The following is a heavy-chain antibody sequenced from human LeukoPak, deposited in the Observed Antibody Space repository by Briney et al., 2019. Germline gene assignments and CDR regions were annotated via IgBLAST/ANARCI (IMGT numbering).Heavy chain of an antibody. V-gene: IGHV3-7*01. CDR2: IKQDGSEK. J-gene: IGHJ4*02. CDR1: GFTFSSYS. D-gene: IGHD6-19*01. Sequence: GGSLRLSCAASGFTFSSYSMNWVRQAPGKGLEWVANIKQDGSEKYYVDSVKGRFTISRDNAKNSLYLQMNSLRAEDTAVYYCARDGGRSVAGTFDYWGQGTLVTVSS. CDR3: ARDGGRSVAGTFDY.